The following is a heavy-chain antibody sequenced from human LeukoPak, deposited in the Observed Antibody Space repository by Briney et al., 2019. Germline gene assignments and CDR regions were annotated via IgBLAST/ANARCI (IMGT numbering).Heavy chain of an antibody. CDR2: INPNSGGT. CDR3: ARAPRYSGSYNPRWFDP. D-gene: IGHD1-26*01. J-gene: IGHJ5*02. V-gene: IGHV1-2*02. Sequence: ASVKVSCKASGYTFTGYYMHWVRQAPGQGLEWMGWINPNSGGTNYAQKFQGRVTMTRDTSISTAYMELSRLRSDDTAVYYYARAPRYSGSYNPRWFDPWGQGTLVTVSS. CDR1: GYTFTGYY.